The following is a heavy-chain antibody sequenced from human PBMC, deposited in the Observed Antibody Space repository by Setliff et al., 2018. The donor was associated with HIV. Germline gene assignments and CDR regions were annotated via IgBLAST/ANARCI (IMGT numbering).Heavy chain of an antibody. V-gene: IGHV4-61*09. CDR3: ARDLRFDP. CDR2: IYTSGST. CDR1: GGSISSGGYY. Sequence: LSLTCTVSGGSISSGGYYWSWIRQPAGKGLEWIGHIYTSGSTNYNPSLKSRVTISVDTSKNQFSLKLSSVTAADTAVYYCARDLRFDPWGQGTLVTSPQ. J-gene: IGHJ5*02.